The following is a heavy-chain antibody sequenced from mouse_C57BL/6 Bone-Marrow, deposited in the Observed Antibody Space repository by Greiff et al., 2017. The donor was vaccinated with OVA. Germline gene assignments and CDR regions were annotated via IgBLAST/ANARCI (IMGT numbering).Heavy chain of an antibody. CDR2: IDPSDSYT. CDR1: GYTFTSYW. V-gene: IGHV1-69*01. D-gene: IGHD1-1*01. CDR3: AREEITTAMDY. Sequence: VKLQQPGAELVMPGASVKLSCKASGYTFTSYWMHWVKQRPGQGLEWIGEIDPSDSYTNYNQKFKGKSTLTVDKSSSTAYMQLSSLTSDDSAVYYCAREEITTAMDYWGQGTSVTVSS. J-gene: IGHJ4*01.